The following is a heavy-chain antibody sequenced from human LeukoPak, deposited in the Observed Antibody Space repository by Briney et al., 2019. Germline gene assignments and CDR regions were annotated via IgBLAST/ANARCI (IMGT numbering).Heavy chain of an antibody. V-gene: IGHV3-23*01. D-gene: IGHD3-3*01. Sequence: GGSLRLSCAASGFTFSSYAMSWVRQAPGKGLEWVSAISGSGGSTYYADSVKGRFTISRDNSKNTLYLQMNSLRAEDTAVYYCAKDRGVYDFWSGYHHFDYWGQGTLVTVSS. CDR1: GFTFSSYA. CDR2: ISGSGGST. J-gene: IGHJ4*02. CDR3: AKDRGVYDFWSGYHHFDY.